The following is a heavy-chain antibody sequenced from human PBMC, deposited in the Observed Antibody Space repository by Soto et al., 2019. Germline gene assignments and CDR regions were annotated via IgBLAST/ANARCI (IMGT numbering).Heavy chain of an antibody. CDR3: TRVLSSQLLYWFDP. J-gene: IGHJ5*02. Sequence: QVQLQESGPGLVKPSETLSLTCTVSGGSVSSAGYHWSWIRQPPGKGLEWIGYIYYSGSTNFNPSLQSRVPISVDTSKNQFSRRLSSVTAADTAVYYCTRVLSSQLLYWFDPWGQGTLVTVSS. D-gene: IGHD2-2*01. CDR2: IYYSGST. CDR1: GGSVSSAGYH. V-gene: IGHV4-61*08.